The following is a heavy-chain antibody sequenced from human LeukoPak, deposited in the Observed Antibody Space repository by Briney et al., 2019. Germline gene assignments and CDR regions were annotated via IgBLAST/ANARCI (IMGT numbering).Heavy chain of an antibody. V-gene: IGHV4-30-2*01. D-gene: IGHD3-3*01. CDR3: ARANNFWSGYYGGDAFDI. CDR1: GGSISSGGYS. CDR2: IYHSGST. Sequence: SETLSLTFAVSGGSISSGGYSWSWIRQPPGKGLEWIGYIYHSGSTYYNPSLKSRVTISVDRSKNQFSLKLSSVTAADTAVYYCARANNFWSGYYGGDAFDIWGQGTMVTVSS. J-gene: IGHJ3*02.